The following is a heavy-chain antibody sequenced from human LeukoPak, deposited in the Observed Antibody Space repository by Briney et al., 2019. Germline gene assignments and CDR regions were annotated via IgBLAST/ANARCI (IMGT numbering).Heavy chain of an antibody. D-gene: IGHD4-17*01. CDR2: ISGGGGST. CDR1: GFTFSSYA. Sequence: PGGSLRLSCAASGFTFSSYAMSWVRQAPGKGLERVSLISGGGGSTYYADSVKGRFTISRDNSKNTLYLQMNSLRAEDTAVYYCASGPVDYGDYWYFDLWGRGTLVTVSS. V-gene: IGHV3-23*01. CDR3: ASGPVDYGDYWYFDL. J-gene: IGHJ2*01.